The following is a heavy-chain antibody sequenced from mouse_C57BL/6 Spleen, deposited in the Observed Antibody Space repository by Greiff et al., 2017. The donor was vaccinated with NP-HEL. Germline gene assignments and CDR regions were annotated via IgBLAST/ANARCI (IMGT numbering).Heavy chain of an antibody. CDR2: IYPSDSET. CDR3: ARTYYDYAWFAY. J-gene: IGHJ3*01. CDR1: GYTFTSYW. D-gene: IGHD2-4*01. V-gene: IGHV1-61*01. Sequence: VKLQQPGAELVRPGSSVKLSCKASGYTFTSYWMDWVKQRPGQGLEWIGNIYPSDSETHYNQKFKDKATLTVDKSSSTAYMQLSSLTSEDSAVYYCARTYYDYAWFAYWGQGTLVTVSA.